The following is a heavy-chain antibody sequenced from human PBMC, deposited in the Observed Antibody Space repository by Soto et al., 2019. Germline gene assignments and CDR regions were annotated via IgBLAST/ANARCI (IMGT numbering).Heavy chain of an antibody. CDR2: ISYDGSNK. CDR1: GFTFSSYA. J-gene: IGHJ4*02. Sequence: PGGSLRLSCAASGFTFSSYAMHWVRQAPGKGLEWVAVISYDGSNKYYADSVKGRFTISRDNAKNSLYLQMSSLRAEDTALYYCARHGGTPDLYFDYWGQGTPVTVSS. CDR3: ARHGGTPDLYFDY. D-gene: IGHD3-16*01. V-gene: IGHV3-30-3*01.